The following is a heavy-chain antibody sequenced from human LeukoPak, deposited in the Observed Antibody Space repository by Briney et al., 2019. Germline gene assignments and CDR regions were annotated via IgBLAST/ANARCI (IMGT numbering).Heavy chain of an antibody. V-gene: IGHV4-34*01. CDR1: GGSFSGYY. J-gene: IGHJ6*03. CDR3: ARLSGDPYYYYYYYMDV. D-gene: IGHD6-25*01. CDR2: INHSGST. Sequence: SETLSLTCAVYGGSFSGYYWSWIRQPPGKGLEWIGEINHSGSTNYNPSLKSRVTISVDTSKNQFSLKLSSVTAADTAVYYCARLSGDPYYYYYYYMDVWGKGTTVTISS.